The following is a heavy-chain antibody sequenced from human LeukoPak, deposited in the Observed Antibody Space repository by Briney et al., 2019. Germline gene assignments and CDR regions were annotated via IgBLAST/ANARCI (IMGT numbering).Heavy chain of an antibody. Sequence: PGKSLRLSCAASGFTFSSYGMHWVRQAPVKGLEWVANIKQDGSEKYYVDSVKGRFTISRDNAKNSLYLQMNSLRAEDTAVYYCARRSGTSWSFDYWGQGTLVTVSS. V-gene: IGHV3-7*01. CDR3: ARRSGTSWSFDY. J-gene: IGHJ4*02. D-gene: IGHD6-13*01. CDR1: GFTFSSYG. CDR2: IKQDGSEK.